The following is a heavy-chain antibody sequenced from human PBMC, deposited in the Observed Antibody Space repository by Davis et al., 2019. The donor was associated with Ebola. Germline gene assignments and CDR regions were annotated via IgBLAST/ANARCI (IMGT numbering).Heavy chain of an antibody. CDR3: ARGLGLEMATMGY. Sequence: SDTLSLTCAVYGGSFSGYYWSWXXXXXXXXXXXXCALNHSGTTNSNPSLKSRVTISVDTSKNQFSLKLSSVTAADTAVYYCARGLGLEMATMGYWGQGTLVTVSS. V-gene: IGHV4-34*01. D-gene: IGHD5-24*01. CDR1: GGSFSGYY. CDR2: LNHSGTT. J-gene: IGHJ4*02.